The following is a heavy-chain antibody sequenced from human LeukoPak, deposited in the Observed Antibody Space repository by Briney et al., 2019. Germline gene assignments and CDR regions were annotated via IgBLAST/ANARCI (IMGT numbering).Heavy chain of an antibody. J-gene: IGHJ3*02. CDR1: GGSFSGYY. CDR3: ARDQKRRSGYYPQGAFDI. D-gene: IGHD3-22*01. Sequence: SETLSLTCAVYGGSFSGYYWSWIRQPPGKGLEWIGEINHSGSTNYNPSLKSRVTISVDTSKNQFSLKLSSVTAADTAVYYCARDQKRRSGYYPQGAFDIWGQGTMVTASS. CDR2: INHSGST. V-gene: IGHV4-34*01.